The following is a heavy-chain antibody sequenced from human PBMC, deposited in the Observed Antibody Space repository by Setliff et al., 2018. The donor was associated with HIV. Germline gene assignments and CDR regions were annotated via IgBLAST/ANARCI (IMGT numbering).Heavy chain of an antibody. V-gene: IGHV4-39*07. J-gene: IGHJ3*02. Sequence: SETLSLTCVVSGDSISRSRYYWGWIRQPPGKGPEWIGSFYTTGGTNYNPSLESRLTISVDTSRNQFSLRLSSVTAADTAVYYCARAPTGVTNAFDIWGQGTMVTVSS. CDR3: ARAPTGVTNAFDI. CDR2: FYTTGGT. D-gene: IGHD2-8*02. CDR1: GDSISRSRYY.